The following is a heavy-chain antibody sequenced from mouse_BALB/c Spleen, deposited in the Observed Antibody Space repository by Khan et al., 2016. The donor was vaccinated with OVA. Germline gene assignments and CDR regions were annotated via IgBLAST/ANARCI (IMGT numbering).Heavy chain of an antibody. CDR1: GYTFANYW. D-gene: IGHD1-1*01. V-gene: IGHV1-7*01. J-gene: IGHJ2*01. Sequence: QVQLKQSGAELAKPGASVKMSCKASGYTFANYWMHWVKQRPGQGLDWIGYINPSTGYTDYNQKFKDKATLTEDKSSRTAYMQLSSLTSEDSACYYCSRLCSSYGTTFVYWGQGTTLTVSS. CDR2: INPSTGYT. CDR3: SRLCSSYGTTFVY.